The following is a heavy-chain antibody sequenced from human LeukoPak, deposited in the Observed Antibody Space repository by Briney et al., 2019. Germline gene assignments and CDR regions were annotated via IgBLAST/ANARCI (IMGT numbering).Heavy chain of an antibody. D-gene: IGHD6-13*01. Sequence: GGSLRLSCPASGFTFDDYAMHWVRQAPEKGLEWVSGISWNSGSIGYADSVKGRFTISRDNAKNSLYLQMNSLRAEDTALYYCAKAGYSSSWHVYYFDYWGQGTLVTVSS. CDR3: AKAGYSSSWHVYYFDY. V-gene: IGHV3-9*01. CDR2: ISWNSGSI. CDR1: GFTFDDYA. J-gene: IGHJ4*02.